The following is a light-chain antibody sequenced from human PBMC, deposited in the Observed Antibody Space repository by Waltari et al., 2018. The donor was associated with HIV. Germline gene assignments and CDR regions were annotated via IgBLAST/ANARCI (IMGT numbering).Light chain of an antibody. CDR2: DCS. J-gene: IGLJ2*01. V-gene: IGLV2-14*01. CDR1: SSDVGGYNY. CDR3: SSYTSSDTVV. Sequence: QSALTQPASVSGSPGQSSTISCTGTSSDVGGYNYVSWYQPHPGKAPKLMIYDCSNRPSVFSTRFSGSKSGNTASLTISGLQAEDESNDYGSSYTSSDTVVFGGGTKLTVL.